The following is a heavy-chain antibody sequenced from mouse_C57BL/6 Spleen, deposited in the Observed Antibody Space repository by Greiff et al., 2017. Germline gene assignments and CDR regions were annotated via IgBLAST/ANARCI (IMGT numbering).Heavy chain of an antibody. J-gene: IGHJ2*01. Sequence: QVQLQQPGAELVKPGASVKLSCKASGYTFTSYWMQWVKQRPGQGLEWIGEIDPSDSYTNYNQKFKGKATLTVDTSSSPAYMQLSSLTSEDSAVYDCARRGYGSSSSLDYWGQGTTLTVSS. D-gene: IGHD1-1*01. CDR2: IDPSDSYT. CDR3: ARRGYGSSSSLDY. V-gene: IGHV1-50*01. CDR1: GYTFTSYW.